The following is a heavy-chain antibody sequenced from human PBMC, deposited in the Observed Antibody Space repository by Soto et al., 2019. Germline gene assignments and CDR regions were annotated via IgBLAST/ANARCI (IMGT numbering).Heavy chain of an antibody. J-gene: IGHJ4*02. CDR3: ARERAIVVVPAAIPALGY. V-gene: IGHV1-18*01. CDR2: ISAYNGNT. Sequence: ASVKVSCKASGYTFTSYGISWVRQAPGQGLEWMGWISAYNGNTNYAQKLQGRVTMTTDTSTSTAYMELRSLRSDDTAVYYCARERAIVVVPAAIPALGYWGQGTLVTVSS. D-gene: IGHD2-2*01. CDR1: GYTFTSYG.